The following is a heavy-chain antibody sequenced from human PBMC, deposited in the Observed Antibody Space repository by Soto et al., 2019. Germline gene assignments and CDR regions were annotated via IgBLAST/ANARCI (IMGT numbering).Heavy chain of an antibody. D-gene: IGHD3-16*01. V-gene: IGHV4-39*01. CDR3: ARQVGDNCFDP. CDR2: IYYRWST. CDR1: GCSISSSSYY. Sequence: QLQLQESGPGLVKPSETLSLTCTVSGCSISSSSYYWGWIRQPPGKGLEWIGSIYYRWSTYYNPSLKSRVTISADTSKNQSALKLSSVAAADTAVYYCARQVGDNCFDPWGQGTLVTVSS. J-gene: IGHJ5*02.